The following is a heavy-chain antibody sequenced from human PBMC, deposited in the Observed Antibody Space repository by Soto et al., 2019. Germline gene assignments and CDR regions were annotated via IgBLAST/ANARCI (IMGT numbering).Heavy chain of an antibody. CDR1: GFTFDDYA. J-gene: IGHJ4*02. CDR3: AREGYSSSWFL. V-gene: IGHV3-9*01. Sequence: PGGSLRLSCAASGFTFDDYAMHWVRQAPGKGLEWVSGISWNSGSIGYADSVKGRFTISRDNAKNSLYLQMNSLRAEDTAVYYCAREGYSSSWFLWGQGTLVTVSS. CDR2: ISWNSGSI. D-gene: IGHD6-13*01.